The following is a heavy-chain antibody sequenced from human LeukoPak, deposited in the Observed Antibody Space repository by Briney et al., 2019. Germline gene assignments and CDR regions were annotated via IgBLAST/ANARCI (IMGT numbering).Heavy chain of an antibody. V-gene: IGHV4-39*01. Sequence: QPSETLSLTCTVSGGSISSSSFYWAWIRQPPEKGLEWIGSIYYTGGTYYSPSLKSRVTISVDTSKNQYSLKLSSVTAADTAVYYCARHGGTRVTLVEVYYFDYWGQGTLVTVSS. CDR1: GGSISSSSFY. CDR3: ARHGGTRVTLVEVYYFDY. J-gene: IGHJ4*02. D-gene: IGHD4-11*01. CDR2: IYYTGGT.